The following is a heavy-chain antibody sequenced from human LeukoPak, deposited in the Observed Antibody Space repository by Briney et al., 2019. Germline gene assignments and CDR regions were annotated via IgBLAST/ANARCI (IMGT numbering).Heavy chain of an antibody. CDR3: ARTTTVSKQWLVQAEYFQH. CDR1: GGSISSYY. J-gene: IGHJ1*01. V-gene: IGHV4-59*01. D-gene: IGHD6-19*01. Sequence: SETLSLTCTVSGGSISSYYWSWIRQPPGKGLEWIGYIYYSGSTNYNPSLKSRVTISVDTSKNQFSLKLSSVTAADTAVYYCARTTTVSKQWLVQAEYFQHWGRGTLVTVSS. CDR2: IYYSGST.